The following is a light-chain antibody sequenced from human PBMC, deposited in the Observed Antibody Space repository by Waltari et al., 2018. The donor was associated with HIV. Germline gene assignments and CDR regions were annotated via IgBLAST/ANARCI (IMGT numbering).Light chain of an antibody. CDR3: SSYTSISTLV. Sequence: QSALTQPASVSGSPGQSTTISCTGTSTDAGGYNYVSWYQQHPGKAPKLMIYDVSNPPSGVSNRFFGSKAANTASLTISGLQAEDDADYYCSSYTSISTLVFGGGTKLTVL. CDR1: STDAGGYNY. J-gene: IGLJ2*01. V-gene: IGLV2-14*01. CDR2: DVS.